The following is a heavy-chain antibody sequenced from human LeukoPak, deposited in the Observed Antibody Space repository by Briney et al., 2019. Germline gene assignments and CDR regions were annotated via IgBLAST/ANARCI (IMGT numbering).Heavy chain of an antibody. J-gene: IGHJ4*02. CDR3: ARDYYGSGSSNYYFDY. V-gene: IGHV4-4*02. CDR1: VGSISSSNW. D-gene: IGHD3-10*01. Sequence: SETLSLTCAVSVGSISSSNWWSWVRQPPGKGLEWIGSIYHSGSTYYNPSLKSRVTISVDTSKNQFSLKLSSVTAADTAVYYCARDYYGSGSSNYYFDYWGQGTLVTVSS. CDR2: IYHSGST.